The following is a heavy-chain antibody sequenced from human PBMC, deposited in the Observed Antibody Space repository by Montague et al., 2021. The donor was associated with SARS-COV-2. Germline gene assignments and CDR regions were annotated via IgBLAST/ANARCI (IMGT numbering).Heavy chain of an antibody. CDR1: GFTVSSNY. CDR2: IYSGGST. V-gene: IGHV3-66*01. CDR3: ARDPNQYDILTGSYRGYNAFGS. D-gene: IGHD3-9*01. Sequence: SLRLSCAASGFTVSSNYMSWVRQAPGKGLEWVSVIYSGGSTNYADSVKSRFTISRDTSKNTLYLQMNSLRAEDTAVYYCARDPNQYDILTGSYRGYNAFGSWGESTTVTCAS. J-gene: IGHJ3*02.